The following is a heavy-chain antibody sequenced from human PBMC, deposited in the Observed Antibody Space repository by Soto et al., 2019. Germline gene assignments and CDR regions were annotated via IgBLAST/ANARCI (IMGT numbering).Heavy chain of an antibody. Sequence: GESLKISCKGSGYSFTSYWIGWVRQMPGKGLEWMGIIYPGDSDTRYSPSFQGQVTISADKSISTAYLQWSSLKASDTAMYYCARQPPTEVTHRYYYGMDVWGQGTTVTVSS. CDR2: IYPGDSDT. V-gene: IGHV5-51*01. CDR3: ARQPPTEVTHRYYYGMDV. D-gene: IGHD4-17*01. J-gene: IGHJ6*02. CDR1: GYSFTSYW.